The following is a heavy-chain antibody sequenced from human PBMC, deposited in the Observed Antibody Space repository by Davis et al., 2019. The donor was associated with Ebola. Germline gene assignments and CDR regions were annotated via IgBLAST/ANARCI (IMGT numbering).Heavy chain of an antibody. CDR1: GGSFRDYY. CDR2: IDHRGDA. Sequence: PSETLSLTCALYGGSFRDYYWSWIRQPPGKGLEWIGEIDHRGDAKYNPSLKSQVIISIETSKNQFSLKLSSVTAPDTAVYYGASPHQLRGEDYFDLWGQGSQVTVSS. J-gene: IGHJ4*02. D-gene: IGHD1-1*01. V-gene: IGHV4-34*01. CDR3: ASPHQLRGEDYFDL.